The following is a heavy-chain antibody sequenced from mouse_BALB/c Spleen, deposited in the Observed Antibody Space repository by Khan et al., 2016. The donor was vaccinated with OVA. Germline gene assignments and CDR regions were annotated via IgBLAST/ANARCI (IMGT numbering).Heavy chain of an antibody. D-gene: IGHD1-1*01. Sequence: QVHVKQSGAELVKAGASVKMSCKASGYTFTSYWMHWVKQRLGQGLEWFAETNPTNGRTYYNEKFKSKATLTVDKSSSTAYMLLSGPTFEDSAVYYYARIKKIVATYFDYWGQGTTLTVSS. CDR2: TNPTNGRT. V-gene: IGHV1S81*02. CDR1: GYTFTSYW. CDR3: ARIKKIVATYFDY. J-gene: IGHJ2*01.